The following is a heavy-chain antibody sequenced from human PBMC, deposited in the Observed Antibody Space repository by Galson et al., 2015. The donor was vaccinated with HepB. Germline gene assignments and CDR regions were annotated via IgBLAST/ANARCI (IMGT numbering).Heavy chain of an antibody. CDR2: INPSGGST. Sequence: SVKVSCKASGYTFTSYYMHWVRQAPGQGLEWMGIINPSGGSTSYAQKLQGRVTMTRDTSTSTVYMELSSLRSEDTAVYYCARELEYYDSSGYYPVGYWGQGTLVTVSS. J-gene: IGHJ4*02. CDR3: ARELEYYDSSGYYPVGY. D-gene: IGHD3-22*01. V-gene: IGHV1-46*03. CDR1: GYTFTSYY.